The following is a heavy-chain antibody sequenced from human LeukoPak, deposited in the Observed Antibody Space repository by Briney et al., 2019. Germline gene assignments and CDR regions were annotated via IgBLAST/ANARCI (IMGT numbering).Heavy chain of an antibody. V-gene: IGHV3-30-3*01. CDR1: GFTFSSYA. J-gene: IGHJ4*02. CDR2: ISYDGSNK. D-gene: IGHD5-18*01. CDR3: ARARDSRYTAMFFGY. Sequence: AGGSLRLSCAASGFTFSSYAMHWVRQAPGKGLEWVAVISYDGSNKYYADSVKGRFTISRDNSKNTLYLQMNSLRAGDTAVYYCARARDSRYTAMFFGYWGQGPLVTVSS.